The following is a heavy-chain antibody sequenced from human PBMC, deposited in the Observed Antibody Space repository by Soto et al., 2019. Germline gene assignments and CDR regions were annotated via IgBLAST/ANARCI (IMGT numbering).Heavy chain of an antibody. D-gene: IGHD3-10*01. Sequence: GGSLRLSCAASGFTFSSYWMSWVRQAPGKGLEWVANIKQDGSEKYYVDSVKGRFTISRDNAKNSLYLQMNSLRAEDTAVYYCARAQFTMVRGVIGYMDVWGKGTTVTVSS. CDR1: GFTFSSYW. CDR3: ARAQFTMVRGVIGYMDV. CDR2: IKQDGSEK. J-gene: IGHJ6*03. V-gene: IGHV3-7*01.